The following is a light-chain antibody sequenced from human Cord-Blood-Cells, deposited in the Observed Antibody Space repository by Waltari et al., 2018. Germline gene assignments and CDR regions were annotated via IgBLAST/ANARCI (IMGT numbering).Light chain of an antibody. CDR2: WAS. CDR3: QQYYSTPPSYT. V-gene: IGKV4-1*01. CDR1: QSVLYSSNNKNY. J-gene: IGKJ2*01. Sequence: DIVMTQSPDSLAVSLGERATINCKSSQSVLYSSNNKNYLAWYQQKPGQPPKLLIYWASTREYGVPDRFSGSGSGTDFTLTISSLQAEDVAVYYCQQYYSTPPSYTFGQGTKLEIK.